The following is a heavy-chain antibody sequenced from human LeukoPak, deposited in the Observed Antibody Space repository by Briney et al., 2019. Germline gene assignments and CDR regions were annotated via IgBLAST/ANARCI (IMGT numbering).Heavy chain of an antibody. Sequence: SETLSLTCTVSGGSISSYYWSWIRQPPGKGLEWIGYIYYSGGTNYNPSLKSRVTISVDTSKNQFSLKLSSVTAADTAVYYCARLVGYSYAKFDYWGQGTLVTVPS. V-gene: IGHV4-59*08. CDR2: IYYSGGT. CDR3: ARLVGYSYAKFDY. CDR1: GGSISSYY. J-gene: IGHJ4*02. D-gene: IGHD5-18*01.